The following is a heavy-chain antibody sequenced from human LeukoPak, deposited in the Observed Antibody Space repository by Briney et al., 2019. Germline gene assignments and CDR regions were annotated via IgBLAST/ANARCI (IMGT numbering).Heavy chain of an antibody. V-gene: IGHV3-21*01. CDR1: GFTFSSYS. Sequence: GGSLRLSCAASGFTFSSYSMNWVRQAPGEGLEWVSSISCSSYIYYADSVKGRFTISRDNPKNSLYLQMNSLRAEDTAVYYCARAGYCSGGSCYEAFDIWGQGTMVTVSS. D-gene: IGHD2-15*01. CDR3: ARAGYCSGGSCYEAFDI. CDR2: ISCSSYI. J-gene: IGHJ3*02.